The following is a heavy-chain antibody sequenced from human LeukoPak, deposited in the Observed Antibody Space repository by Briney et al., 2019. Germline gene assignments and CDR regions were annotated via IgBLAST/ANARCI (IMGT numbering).Heavy chain of an antibody. CDR3: ARRSQLGGFFDN. CDR2: INGDGSST. D-gene: IGHD7-27*01. J-gene: IGHJ4*02. CDR1: GFSFSTYW. Sequence: GGSLRLSCEASGFSFSTYWMHWVRQASGKGLVWVSRINGDGSSTNYADSVKGRFTISRDNAKNTLYLQMNSLRAEDTAVYFCARRSQLGGFFDNWGQGTLVTVSS. V-gene: IGHV3-74*01.